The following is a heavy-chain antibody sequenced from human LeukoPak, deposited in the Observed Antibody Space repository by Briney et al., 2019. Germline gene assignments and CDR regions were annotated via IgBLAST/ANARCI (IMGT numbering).Heavy chain of an antibody. CDR3: ARAVGYYYMDV. Sequence: ASVKVPCTASGYIFTCYYMHWVRQAPGQGLEWMGWINPNSGGTNYAQKFQGRVTMTRDTSISTAYMELSRLRSDDTAVYYCARAVGYYYMDVWGKGTTVTVSS. CDR2: INPNSGGT. CDR1: GYIFTCYY. J-gene: IGHJ6*03. V-gene: IGHV1-2*02. D-gene: IGHD2-2*01.